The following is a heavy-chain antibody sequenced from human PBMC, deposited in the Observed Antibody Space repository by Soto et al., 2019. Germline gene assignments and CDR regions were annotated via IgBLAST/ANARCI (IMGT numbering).Heavy chain of an antibody. V-gene: IGHV3-7*01. Sequence: GGSLRLSCATSGFTFSSYWMSWVRQAPGKGLEWVANIKQDGSEKYYVDSVKGRFTISRDNAKNSLYLQMNSLRAEDTAVYYCARGRTGEHDAFDIWGQGTMVTVSS. J-gene: IGHJ3*02. CDR1: GFTFSSYW. D-gene: IGHD7-27*01. CDR2: IKQDGSEK. CDR3: ARGRTGEHDAFDI.